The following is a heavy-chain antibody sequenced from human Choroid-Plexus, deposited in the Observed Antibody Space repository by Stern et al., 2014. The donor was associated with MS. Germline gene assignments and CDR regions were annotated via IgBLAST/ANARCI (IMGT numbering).Heavy chain of an antibody. V-gene: IGHV3-30*18. CDR1: GFTFGSCA. D-gene: IGHD2/OR15-2a*01. Sequence: VQLVEYGGGVVQPGRPLRLSCVASGFTFGSCAMHWVRQAPGKGLEWVAGVSYDGSNKYYADSVKGRFTISRDNSQNTLYMQMSSLRPEDTAVYYCAKDRQYLTYF. J-gene: IGHJ2*01. CDR3: AKDRQYLTYF. CDR2: VSYDGSNK.